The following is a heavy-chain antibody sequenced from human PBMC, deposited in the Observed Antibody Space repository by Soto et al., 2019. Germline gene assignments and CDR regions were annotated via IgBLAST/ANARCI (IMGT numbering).Heavy chain of an antibody. V-gene: IGHV3-23*01. CDR2: LLRSGSSA. CDR3: AKDAISGDGIWLMDS. D-gene: IGHD4-17*01. Sequence: LRLSCAASGFTFRNYAMTWARQAPGKGLEWVSSLLRSGSSAYYADSVRGRFTISSDTSANSLYLQMDNLRAEDTAIYYCAKDAISGDGIWLMDSWGQGTVVTVS. J-gene: IGHJ5*02. CDR1: GFTFRNYA.